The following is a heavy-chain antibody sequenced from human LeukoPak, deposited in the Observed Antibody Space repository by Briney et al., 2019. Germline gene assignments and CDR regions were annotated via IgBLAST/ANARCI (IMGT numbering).Heavy chain of an antibody. J-gene: IGHJ5*02. D-gene: IGHD2-2*01. Sequence: SETLSLTYTVSGGSISSYYWSWIRQPAGKGLEWIGRIYTSGSTNYNPSLKSRVTMSVDTSKNQFSLKLSSVTAADTAVYYCARDKITQDIVVVPAISNWFDPWGQGTLVTVSS. CDR3: ARDKITQDIVVVPAISNWFDP. CDR2: IYTSGST. CDR1: GGSISSYY. V-gene: IGHV4-4*07.